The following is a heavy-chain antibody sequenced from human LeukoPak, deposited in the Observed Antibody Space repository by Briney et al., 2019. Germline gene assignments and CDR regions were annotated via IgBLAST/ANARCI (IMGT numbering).Heavy chain of an antibody. V-gene: IGHV4-59*01. J-gene: IGHJ4*02. CDR1: GGSISSYY. Sequence: SETLSLTCTVSGGSISSYYWSWIRQPPGKGLEWIGYIYYSGSTNYNPSLKSRVTISVDTSKNQFSLKLSSVTAAGTAVYYCASGIDYYDSSGYYGVIDYRGQGTLVTVSS. CDR2: IYYSGST. CDR3: ASGIDYYDSSGYYGVIDY. D-gene: IGHD3-22*01.